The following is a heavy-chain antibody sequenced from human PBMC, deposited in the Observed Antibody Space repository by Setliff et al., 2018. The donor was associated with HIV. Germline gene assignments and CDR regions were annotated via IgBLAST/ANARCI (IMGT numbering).Heavy chain of an antibody. D-gene: IGHD2-15*01. V-gene: IGHV3-15*01. Sequence: GGSLRLSCAASGFTFNNAWMTWVRQAPGKGLEWVGHIKSKTDGGTTDYAAPVKGRFTISRDDSKTTLYLQMNSLRAKDAAVYYCAKAFGYCSGGSCPVLMDVWGKGTTVTVSS. CDR3: AKAFGYCSGGSCPVLMDV. CDR1: GFTFNNAW. CDR2: IKSKTDGGTT. J-gene: IGHJ6*03.